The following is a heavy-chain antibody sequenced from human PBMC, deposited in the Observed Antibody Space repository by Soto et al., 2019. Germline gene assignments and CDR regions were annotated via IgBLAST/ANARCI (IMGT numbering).Heavy chain of an antibody. CDR3: ARDTGYSSGWYEVNWFDP. J-gene: IGHJ5*02. CDR2: IIPILGIA. Sequence: SVKVSCKASGGTFSSYTISWVRQAPGQGLEWMGRIIPILGIANYAQKFQGRVTITADKSTSTAYMELSSLRSEDTAVYYCARDTGYSSGWYEVNWFDPWGQGTLVTVSS. D-gene: IGHD6-19*01. CDR1: GGTFSSYT. V-gene: IGHV1-69*04.